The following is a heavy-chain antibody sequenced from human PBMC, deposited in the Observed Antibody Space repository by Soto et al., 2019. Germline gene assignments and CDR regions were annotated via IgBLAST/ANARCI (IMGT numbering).Heavy chain of an antibody. CDR1: GLTFSSYG. D-gene: IGHD4-17*01. J-gene: IGHJ6*02. Sequence: QVQLVESGGGVVQPGRSLRLSCAASGLTFSSYGMHWVRQAPGKGLEWVAVISYDGSNKYYAVSVKGRFTIPRDNSKNTLYLQMNSLRAEDTAVYYCAKELRSRGNGDYILYAYGMDVWGQGTTVTVSS. V-gene: IGHV3-30*18. CDR3: AKELRSRGNGDYILYAYGMDV. CDR2: ISYDGSNK.